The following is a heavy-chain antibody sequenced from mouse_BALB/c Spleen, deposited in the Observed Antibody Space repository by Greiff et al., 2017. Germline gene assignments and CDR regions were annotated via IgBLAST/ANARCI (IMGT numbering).Heavy chain of an antibody. D-gene: IGHD2-14*01. J-gene: IGHJ2*01. CDR1: GFTFSSYA. V-gene: IGHV5-6-5*01. Sequence: EVKVEESGGGLVKPGGSLKLSCAASGFTFSSYAMSWVRQTPEKRLEWVASISSGGSTYYPDSVKGRFTISRDNARNILYLQMSSLRSEDTAMYYCAREGYYRYDYWGQGTTLTVSS. CDR2: ISSGGST. CDR3: AREGYYRYDY.